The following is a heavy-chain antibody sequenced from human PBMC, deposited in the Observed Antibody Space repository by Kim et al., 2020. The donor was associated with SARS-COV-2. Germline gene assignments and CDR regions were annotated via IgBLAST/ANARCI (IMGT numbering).Heavy chain of an antibody. V-gene: IGHV3-30*04. Sequence: GGSLRLSCAASGFTFSSYAMHWVRQAPGKGLEWVAVISYDGSNKYYADSVKGRFTISRDNSKNTLYLQMNSLRAEDTAVYYCARDRGYYGSGSYWGDYWGQGTLVTVSS. J-gene: IGHJ4*02. CDR2: ISYDGSNK. D-gene: IGHD3-10*01. CDR1: GFTFSSYA. CDR3: ARDRGYYGSGSYWGDY.